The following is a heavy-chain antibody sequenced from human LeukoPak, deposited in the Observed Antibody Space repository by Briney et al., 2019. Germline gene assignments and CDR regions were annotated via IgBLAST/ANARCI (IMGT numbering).Heavy chain of an antibody. D-gene: IGHD3-10*01. V-gene: IGHV3-11*04. Sequence: PGESLRLTCVASILKFNDYYMSWIRQAPGKGLEWLACIDSDGKTIDYGDSVKGRFTITRDNAENSLYLQMNSLRAEDTAVYYCARYYGSGSYHNGFDYWGQGTLVTVSS. J-gene: IGHJ4*02. CDR2: IDSDGKTI. CDR3: ARYYGSGSYHNGFDY. CDR1: ILKFNDYY.